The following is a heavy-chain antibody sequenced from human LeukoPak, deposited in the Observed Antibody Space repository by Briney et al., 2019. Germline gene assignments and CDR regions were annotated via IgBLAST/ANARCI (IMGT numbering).Heavy chain of an antibody. V-gene: IGHV3-7*01. Sequence: PGGSLRLSCAASGFTFSSYAMSWVRQAPGKGLEWVANIKYDGSEKDYVDSVKGRFTISRDNAKNSLYLQMNSLRAEDTAVYYCARDIAPAGLFFDYWGQGTLVTVSS. J-gene: IGHJ4*02. CDR2: IKYDGSEK. CDR3: ARDIAPAGLFFDY. CDR1: GFTFSSYA. D-gene: IGHD6-13*01.